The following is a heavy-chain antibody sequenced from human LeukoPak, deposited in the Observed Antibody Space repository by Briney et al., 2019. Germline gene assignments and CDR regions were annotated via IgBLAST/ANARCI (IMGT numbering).Heavy chain of an antibody. CDR1: GGTFSNYA. CDR2: IIPIFGIA. J-gene: IGHJ4*02. Sequence: SVKVSCKASGGTFSNYAISWVRQAPGQGLEWMGGIIPIFGIANYAQKFQGRVTITTDESTSTAYMELSSLKSEDTAVYYCARGGRYCSSTSCFADYFDYWGQGTLVTVSS. D-gene: IGHD2-2*01. CDR3: ARGGRYCSSTSCFADYFDY. V-gene: IGHV1-69*05.